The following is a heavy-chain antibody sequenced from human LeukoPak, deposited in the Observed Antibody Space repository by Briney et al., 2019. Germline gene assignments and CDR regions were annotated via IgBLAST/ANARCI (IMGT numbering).Heavy chain of an antibody. CDR2: INHGGST. V-gene: IGHV4-34*01. CDR3: ARETEKQWQY. Sequence: SETLSLTCAVSGGSFSGHYWNWIRQPPGKGLEWIGEINHGGSTNYNPSLKSRVTISVDTPQNQFSLRLSSVTAADTAVYYCARETEKQWQYWGQGTMVTVSS. CDR1: GGSFSGHY. D-gene: IGHD6-19*01. J-gene: IGHJ3*01.